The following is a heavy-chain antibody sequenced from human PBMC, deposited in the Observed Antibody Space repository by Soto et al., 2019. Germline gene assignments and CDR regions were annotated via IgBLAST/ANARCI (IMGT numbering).Heavy chain of an antibody. V-gene: IGHV1-18*01. J-gene: IGHJ5*02. CDR3: ARSHHCSNGVCFPHWFDP. D-gene: IGHD2-8*01. CDR2: ISAYNGNT. CDR1: GYTFTSYG. Sequence: QVQLVQSGAEVKKPGASVKVSCKASGYTFTSYGISWVRQAPGQGLEWMGWISAYNGNTNYAQKLQGRVTMTTDTSPSTAYMELRSLGSDDTAVYYCARSHHCSNGVCFPHWFDPWGQGTLVTVSS.